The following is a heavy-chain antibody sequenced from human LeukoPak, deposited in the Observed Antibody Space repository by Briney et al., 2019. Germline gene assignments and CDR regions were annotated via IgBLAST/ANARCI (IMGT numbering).Heavy chain of an antibody. Sequence: SESLSLTCAVSGYSISSGYYWGWIRQPPGKGLEWIGSIYHSGSTYYNPSLKSRVTISVDTSKNQFSLKLSSVTAADTAVYYCARRPYRDCSSTSCSYYYYMHVWGKGTTVTVSS. J-gene: IGHJ6*03. V-gene: IGHV4-38-2*01. D-gene: IGHD2-2*01. CDR3: ARRPYRDCSSTSCSYYYYMHV. CDR1: GYSISSGYY. CDR2: IYHSGST.